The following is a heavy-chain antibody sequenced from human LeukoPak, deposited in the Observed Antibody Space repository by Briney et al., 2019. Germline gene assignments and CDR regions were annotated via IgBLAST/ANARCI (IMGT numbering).Heavy chain of an antibody. CDR1: GLTFGDYA. V-gene: IGHV3-30-3*02. Sequence: PGGSLRLSCTASGLTFGDYAMNWVRQAPGKGLEWVAFISDDGSRQHYADSVKGRFTISRDNSKNTLNLQMNSLRAEDTAVYYCVKDRTGTYTLDYWGQGTLVTVSS. D-gene: IGHD3-10*01. CDR3: VKDRTGTYTLDY. CDR2: ISDDGSRQ. J-gene: IGHJ4*02.